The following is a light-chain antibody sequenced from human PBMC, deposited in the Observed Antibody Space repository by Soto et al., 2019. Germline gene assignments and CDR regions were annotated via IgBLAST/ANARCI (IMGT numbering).Light chain of an antibody. J-gene: IGKJ1*01. V-gene: IGKV1-39*01. CDR3: QQSYSTLWT. CDR1: QSISSY. Sequence: DIQLTQSPSSVSASVGDTVTITCRASQSISSYLNWYQQKPGKAPKLLIYAASSLQSVVPSRFSGSGSGTDFTLTISSLQPEDFATYYCQQSYSTLWTFGQGTKVDIK. CDR2: AAS.